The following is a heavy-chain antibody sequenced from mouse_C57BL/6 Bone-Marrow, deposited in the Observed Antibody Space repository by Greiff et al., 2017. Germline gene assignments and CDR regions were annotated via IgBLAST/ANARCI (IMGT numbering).Heavy chain of an antibody. CDR3: ARAGTGAWFAY. CDR1: GYTFTNYW. D-gene: IGHD4-1*01. CDR2: IYPGGGYT. V-gene: IGHV1-63*01. J-gene: IGHJ3*01. Sequence: QVQLQQSGAELVRPGTSVKMSCKASGYTFTNYWIGWAKQRPGHGLEWIGDIYPGGGYTNYNEKFKGKATLTADNTSSTAYMQFSSLASEDSAIYYCARAGTGAWFAYWGQGTLVTVSA.